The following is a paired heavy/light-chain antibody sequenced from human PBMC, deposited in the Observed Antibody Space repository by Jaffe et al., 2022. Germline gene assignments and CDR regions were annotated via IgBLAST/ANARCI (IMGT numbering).Heavy chain of an antibody. CDR3: VRRDSYTTSRESWADYMDV. Sequence: EVQLVQSGAEVKKPGESLKISCKGSGYNFKTYWIGWVRQMPGKGLEWMGIIFPDDSDIRYSPSFQGQVTISADKSISTAYLQWRSLKASDTATYYCVRRDSYTTSRESWADYMDVWGKGTTVTVSS. V-gene: IGHV5-51*03. CDR1: GYNFKTYW. CDR2: IFPDDSDI. D-gene: IGHD3-10*01. J-gene: IGHJ6*03.
Light chain of an antibody. CDR2: LGS. CDR1: QSLLDSNGNNY. V-gene: IGKV2-28*01. CDR3: MQALQTPPT. Sequence: IVMTQSPLSLPVTPGEPASISCRSSQSLLDSNGNNYLDWYLQKPGQSPQLLIYLGSNRASGVPDRFSGSGSGTNFTLRISRVEAEDVGVYYCMQALQTPPTFGPGTKVDI. J-gene: IGKJ3*01.